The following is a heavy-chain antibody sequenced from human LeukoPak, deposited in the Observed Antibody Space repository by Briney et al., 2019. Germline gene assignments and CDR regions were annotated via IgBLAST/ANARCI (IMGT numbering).Heavy chain of an antibody. J-gene: IGHJ4*02. CDR2: IVVCSGNI. CDR1: GFTFTISA. CDR3: AAGFGYSRFDY. Sequence: PVKVSCTPSGFTFTISAMQWVRQARGQRLGWIGWIVVCSGNINYAQKFQERVTITRDMSTSTAYMEVSSLRTEDTAGHYCAAGFGYSRFDYWGQGTLVTVSS. V-gene: IGHV1-58*02. D-gene: IGHD6-13*01.